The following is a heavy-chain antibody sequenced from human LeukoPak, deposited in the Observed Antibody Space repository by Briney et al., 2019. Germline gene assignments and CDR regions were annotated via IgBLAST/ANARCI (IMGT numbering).Heavy chain of an antibody. CDR3: AKSPGLYHGGDFQH. Sequence: GESLKISCAASGFTFSSYAMSWVRQAPGKGLEWVSAISGSGGSTYYADSVKGRFTISRDNSKNTLYLQMNSLRAEDTAVYYCAKSPGLYHGGDFQHWGQGTLVTVSS. CDR1: GFTFSSYA. D-gene: IGHD2-15*01. V-gene: IGHV3-23*01. CDR2: ISGSGGST. J-gene: IGHJ1*01.